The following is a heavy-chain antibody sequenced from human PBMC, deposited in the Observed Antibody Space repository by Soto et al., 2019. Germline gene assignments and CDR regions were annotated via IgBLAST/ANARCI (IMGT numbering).Heavy chain of an antibody. CDR1: GGSISSSSYY. J-gene: IGHJ3*02. D-gene: IGHD4-17*01. Sequence: QLQLQESGPGLVKPSETLSLTCTVSGGSISSSSYYWGWIRQPPGKGLEWIGSIYYSGSTYYNPSLKRRVTISVDTSKNQFSLKLSSVTAADTAVYYCARRGRWRSRDAFDIWGQGTMVTVSS. CDR2: IYYSGST. V-gene: IGHV4-39*01. CDR3: ARRGRWRSRDAFDI.